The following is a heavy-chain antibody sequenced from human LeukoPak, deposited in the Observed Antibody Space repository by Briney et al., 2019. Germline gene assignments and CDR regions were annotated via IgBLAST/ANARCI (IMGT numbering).Heavy chain of an antibody. V-gene: IGHV1-2*02. D-gene: IGHD3-22*01. J-gene: IGHJ2*01. CDR2: INPNSGGT. CDR3: ARGRGYYYDSSGSLLDL. CDR1: GYTFTVNY. Sequence: SSVKLSCNASGYTFTVNYIHWVRQAPGQGLELMGWINPNSGGTNYAQKFQGRVTMTRDTSISTAYMELSRLRCDDTAVYYCARGRGYYYDSSGSLLDLWGRGTLVTVSS.